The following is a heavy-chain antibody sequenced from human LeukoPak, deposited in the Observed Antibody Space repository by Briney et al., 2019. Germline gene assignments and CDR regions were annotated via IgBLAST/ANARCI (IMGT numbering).Heavy chain of an antibody. CDR1: GFTFGDYA. J-gene: IGHJ4*02. D-gene: IGHD2-21*02. Sequence: GGSLRLSCTASGFTFGDYAMSWVRQAPGKGLKWVGFIRSKAYGGTTEYAASVKGRFTISRDDSKSIAYLQMNSLKTEDTAVYYCTTAGFDYWGQGTLVTVSS. CDR2: IRSKAYGGTT. V-gene: IGHV3-49*04. CDR3: TTAGFDY.